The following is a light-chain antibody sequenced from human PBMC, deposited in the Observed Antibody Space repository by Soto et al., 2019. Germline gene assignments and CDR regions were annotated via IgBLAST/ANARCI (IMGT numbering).Light chain of an antibody. CDR1: SSDVGAYNF. CDR3: MSFTSSNTYV. J-gene: IGLJ1*01. V-gene: IGLV2-14*03. Sequence: SALTQPASVSGSPGQSITISCTGTSSDVGAYNFVSWYQHYPDKAPKVVIYDVANRPSGVSYRFSASKSGNTASLTISGLQAADEADYYCMSFTSSNTYVFGTGTKVTVL. CDR2: DVA.